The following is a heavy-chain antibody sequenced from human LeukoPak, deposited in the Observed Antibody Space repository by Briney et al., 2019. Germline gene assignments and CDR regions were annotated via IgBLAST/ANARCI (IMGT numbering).Heavy chain of an antibody. V-gene: IGHV3-23*01. CDR2: ISGSGDRT. CDR1: GFTFSDYY. J-gene: IGHJ4*02. D-gene: IGHD5-12*01. CDR3: AKLRYSGYDYSGYFDY. Sequence: PGGSLRLSCAASGFTFSDYYMSWIRQAPGKGLEWVSGISGSGDRTYYADSVKGRFTISRDNSKNTLYLQMNSLRAEDTAVYYCAKLRYSGYDYSGYFDYWGQGTLVTVSS.